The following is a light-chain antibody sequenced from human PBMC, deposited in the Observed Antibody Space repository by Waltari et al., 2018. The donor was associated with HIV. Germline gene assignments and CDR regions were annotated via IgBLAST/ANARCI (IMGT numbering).Light chain of an antibody. CDR2: GTN. Sequence: QSVLTQPPSVSGAPGPRVTISCTGSSSNIGAGYDVHWYQQLPGTAPTLLIYGTNNRSSGLPDRFSGPKPGTSASLVITGRQAEDEADHYCQSYDSSLSGWVVFGGGTKLSVL. V-gene: IGLV1-40*01. J-gene: IGLJ2*01. CDR1: SSNIGAGYD. CDR3: QSYDSSLSGWVV.